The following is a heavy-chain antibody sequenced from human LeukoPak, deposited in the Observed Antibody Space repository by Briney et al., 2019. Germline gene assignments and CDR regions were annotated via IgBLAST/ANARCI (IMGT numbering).Heavy chain of an antibody. CDR2: ITSYSSTI. V-gene: IGHV3-48*01. Sequence: GGSLRLSCAASGFPFSSYSMNWVRQAPGGGLEWVSYITSYSSTIYYADSVKGRFTISRDNAENSLYLQMNSLRAEDTAVYYCVKDLLQWYKLDSWGQGTLVTVSS. D-gene: IGHD4-23*01. CDR1: GFPFSSYS. J-gene: IGHJ4*02. CDR3: VKDLLQWYKLDS.